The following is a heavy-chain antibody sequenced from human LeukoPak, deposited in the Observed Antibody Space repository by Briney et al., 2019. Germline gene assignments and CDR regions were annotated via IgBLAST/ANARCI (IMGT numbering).Heavy chain of an antibody. V-gene: IGHV3-30*18. D-gene: IGHD1-26*01. CDR1: GFTFSSYG. CDR3: AKDLSGTYAGGAFDI. J-gene: IGHJ3*02. CDR2: ISHDGSNK. Sequence: SGGSLRLSCAASGFTFSSYGMHWVRQAPGKGLEWVAIISHDGSNKYYADSVKGRFTISRDNSKNTLYLQMNSLRAEDTAVYYCAKDLSGTYAGGAFDIWGQGTMVTVSS.